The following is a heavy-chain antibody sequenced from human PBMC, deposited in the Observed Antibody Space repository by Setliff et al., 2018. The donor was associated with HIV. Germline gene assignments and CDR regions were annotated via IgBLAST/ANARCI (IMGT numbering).Heavy chain of an antibody. CDR2: IYSSGTT. V-gene: IGHV4-59*08. J-gene: IGHJ4*02. CDR1: GGSISSYY. CDR3: ARDFEYCSSTSCPFHY. Sequence: SETLSLTCTVSGGSISSYYWSWFRQPPGRGLEWIGYIYSSGTTKYNPSLKSRVTILVDTSKSQFSLRLSSVTAADTAVYYCARDFEYCSSTSCPFHYWGQGTLVTVSS. D-gene: IGHD2-2*01.